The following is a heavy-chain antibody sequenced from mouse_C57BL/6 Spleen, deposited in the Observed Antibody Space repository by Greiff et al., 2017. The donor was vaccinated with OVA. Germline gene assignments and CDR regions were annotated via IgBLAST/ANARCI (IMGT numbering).Heavy chain of an antibody. Sequence: QVHVKQSGAELVRPGASVTLSCKASGYTFTDYEMHWVKQTPVHGLEWIGAIDPETGGTAYNQKFKGKAILTADKSSSTAYMELRSLTSEDSAVYYCTRRRTTVVATGAMDYWGQGTSVTVSS. V-gene: IGHV1-15*01. CDR1: GYTFTDYE. CDR3: TRRRTTVVATGAMDY. D-gene: IGHD1-1*01. CDR2: IDPETGGT. J-gene: IGHJ4*01.